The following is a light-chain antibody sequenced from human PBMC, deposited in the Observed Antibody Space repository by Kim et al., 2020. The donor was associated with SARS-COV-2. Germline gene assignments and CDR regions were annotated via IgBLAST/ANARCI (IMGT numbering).Light chain of an antibody. CDR2: DAS. CDR1: QSVGSN. V-gene: IGKV3-15*01. Sequence: SVSAGERATLSCRASQSVGSNLAWYQLKPGQAPRLLIDDASTRATGIPARFSGSGSGTEFTLTISSLQSEDFAVYYCQQYNNWRTFGQGTKVDIK. CDR3: QQYNNWRT. J-gene: IGKJ1*01.